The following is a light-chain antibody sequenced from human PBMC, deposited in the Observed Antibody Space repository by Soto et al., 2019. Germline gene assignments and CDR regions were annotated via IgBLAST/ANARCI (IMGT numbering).Light chain of an antibody. J-gene: IGLJ2*01. CDR2: EGS. V-gene: IGLV2-23*01. CDR1: SSDVGSYNL. Sequence: QSALTQPASVSGSPGQSITISCTGTSSDVGSYNLVSWYQQHPSKAPKLMIYEGSKRPSGVSNRFSGSKSGNTASLKISGLQAEDEAYYYCCSYAGSSTLVFGGGTKLTVL. CDR3: CSYAGSSTLV.